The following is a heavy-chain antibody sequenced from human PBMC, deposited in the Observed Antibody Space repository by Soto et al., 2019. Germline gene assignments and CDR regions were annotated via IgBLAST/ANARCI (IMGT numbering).Heavy chain of an antibody. J-gene: IGHJ6*02. D-gene: IGHD6-19*01. CDR3: ARDLGDSSGWTLYYYYGMDV. Sequence: VKVSCKASGGTFSSYAISWVRQAPGQGLEWMGGIIPIFGTANYAQKFQGRVTITADESTSTAYMELSSLRSEDTAVYYCARDLGDSSGWTLYYYYGMDVWGQGTTVTVSS. CDR1: GGTFSSYA. V-gene: IGHV1-69*01. CDR2: IIPIFGTA.